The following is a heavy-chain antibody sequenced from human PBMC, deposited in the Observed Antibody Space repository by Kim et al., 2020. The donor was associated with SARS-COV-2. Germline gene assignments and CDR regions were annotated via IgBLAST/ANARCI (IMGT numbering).Heavy chain of an antibody. V-gene: IGHV3-30-3*01. Sequence: GGSLRLSCAASGLSFDDSAMNWVRQPPGKGLEWVAVISYDGRNKDYADSVNGRFTISRDNSKRTLYLQMNSLRVEDTAVYYCSRGNYYGSVSLSDYYNGMDVWGQGTTVTVS. CDR2: ISYDGRNK. J-gene: IGHJ6*02. D-gene: IGHD3-10*01. CDR3: SRGNYYGSVSLSDYYNGMDV. CDR1: GLSFDDSA.